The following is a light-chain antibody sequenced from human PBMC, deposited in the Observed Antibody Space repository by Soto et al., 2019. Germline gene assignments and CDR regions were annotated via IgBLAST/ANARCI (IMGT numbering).Light chain of an antibody. CDR3: ISYTSSSTRV. V-gene: IGLV2-14*03. CDR2: EVS. Sequence: QSVLTQPASVSGSPGQPITISCTGTSSDVGAYDFVSWYQQHPDKAPKLMIYEVSNRPSGVSNRFSGSKSVNTATLTISGLQAEDEADYYCISYTSSSTRVFGTGTKVTVL. CDR1: SSDVGAYDF. J-gene: IGLJ1*01.